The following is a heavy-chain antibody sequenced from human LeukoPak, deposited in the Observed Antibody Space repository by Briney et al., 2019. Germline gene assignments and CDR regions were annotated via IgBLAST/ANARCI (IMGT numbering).Heavy chain of an antibody. CDR1: GFTFSSYA. J-gene: IGHJ3*02. D-gene: IGHD1-20*01. V-gene: IGHV3-30-3*01. CDR2: ISYDGSNK. CDR3: ARDRITGTTRKGAFDI. Sequence: GGSLRLSCAASGFTFSSYAMHWVRKAPGKGLEWVAVISYDGSNKYYADSVKGRFTISRDNSKNTLYLQMNSLRAEDTAVYYCARDRITGTTRKGAFDIWGQGTMVTVSS.